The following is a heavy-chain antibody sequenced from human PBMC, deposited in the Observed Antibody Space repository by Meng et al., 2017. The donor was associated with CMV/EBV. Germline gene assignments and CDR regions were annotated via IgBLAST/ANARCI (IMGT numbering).Heavy chain of an antibody. CDR3: ASPETWNYALRY. CDR1: GFTFSSSA. Sequence: SVKVSCKASGFTFSSSAVQWVRQARGERLEWVGWTVVGSSETDYAQKFQGRVTITTDMSTDTAYMELSSLRSEDTAVYYCASPETWNYALRYWGQGTLVTVSS. D-gene: IGHD1-7*01. J-gene: IGHJ4*02. CDR2: TVVGSSET. V-gene: IGHV1-58*01.